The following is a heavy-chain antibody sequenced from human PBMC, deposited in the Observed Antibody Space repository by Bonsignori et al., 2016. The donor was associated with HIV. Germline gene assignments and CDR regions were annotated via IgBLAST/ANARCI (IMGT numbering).Heavy chain of an antibody. CDR2: VDPADGQT. D-gene: IGHD6-19*01. V-gene: IGHV1-69-2*01. CDR3: STGEQWPRLDAFDV. CDR1: GHIFSDYY. Sequence: EVQVEQSGAEVKKPGTTVKISCKVSGHIFSDYYIHWVQQAPGKGLEWMGLVDPADGQTLYAEKFQGRVTLSADTSKETVYMELSGRTSEDTALYYCSTGEQWPRLDAFDVWGQ. J-gene: IGHJ3*01.